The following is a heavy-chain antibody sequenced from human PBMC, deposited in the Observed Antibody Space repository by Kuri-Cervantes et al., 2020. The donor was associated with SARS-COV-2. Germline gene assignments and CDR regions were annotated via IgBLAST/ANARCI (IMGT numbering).Heavy chain of an antibody. Sequence: LSLTCAASGFTFSDYYMSWIRQAPGKGLEWISYISYSGTYTKYTDSVKGRFSVSRDNTENSLVLQMNSLRAEDTAVYYCAREAQRFTIFGVVIEGPTRENWFDPWGQGTLVTVSS. CDR3: AREAQRFTIFGVVIEGPTRENWFDP. CDR2: ISYSGTYT. CDR1: GFTFSDYY. D-gene: IGHD3-3*01. J-gene: IGHJ5*02. V-gene: IGHV3-11*06.